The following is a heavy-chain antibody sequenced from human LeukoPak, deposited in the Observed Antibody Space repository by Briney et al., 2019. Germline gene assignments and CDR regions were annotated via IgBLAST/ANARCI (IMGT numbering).Heavy chain of an antibody. J-gene: IGHJ4*02. V-gene: IGHV4-59*01. CDR2: IYYSGTT. D-gene: IGHD3-10*01. CDR3: ARTTTSMIRGAIIDS. Sequence: SETLSLTCTVSGGSISSYYWSWIRQPPGKGLEWIGYIYYSGTTNYNPTLKSRVTILVDTSKNQFSLKLSSVTAADTAVYYCARTTTSMIRGAIIDSWGQGTLVTVSS. CDR1: GGSISSYY.